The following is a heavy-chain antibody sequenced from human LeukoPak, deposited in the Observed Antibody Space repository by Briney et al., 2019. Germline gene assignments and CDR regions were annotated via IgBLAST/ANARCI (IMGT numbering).Heavy chain of an antibody. CDR2: ISGGGETL. CDR3: ARLLPTSTDV. CDR1: GFTFSNYE. D-gene: IGHD2/OR15-2a*01. Sequence: GGSLRLSCVASGFTFSNYEMNWVRQAPGKGLEWVSYISGGGETLYYADSVKGHFTISRDNAKNSLYLQMNSLRAEDTAVYFCARLLPTSTDVWGQGTTVTVSS. J-gene: IGHJ6*02. V-gene: IGHV3-48*03.